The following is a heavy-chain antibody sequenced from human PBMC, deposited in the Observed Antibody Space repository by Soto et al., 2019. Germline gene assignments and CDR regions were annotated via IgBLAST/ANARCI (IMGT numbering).Heavy chain of an antibody. CDR2: IYHSGST. V-gene: IGHV4-39*01. J-gene: IGHJ4*02. D-gene: IGHD1-20*01. Sequence: TSETLSLTCTVSGGSISSSSYYWGWIRQPPGKGLEWIGSIYHSGSTYYNPSLKSRVTISVDTSKNQFSLKLTSVTAADTAVYYCALGRGYNWNDHYFGYWGQGTLVTVSS. CDR1: GGSISSSSYY. CDR3: ALGRGYNWNDHYFGY.